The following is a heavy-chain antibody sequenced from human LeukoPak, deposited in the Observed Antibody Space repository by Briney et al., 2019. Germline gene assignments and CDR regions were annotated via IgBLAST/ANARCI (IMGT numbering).Heavy chain of an antibody. V-gene: IGHV3-66*02. D-gene: IGHD4-17*01. Sequence: GGSLRLSCAASGFTVNNKYMTWVRQAPGKGLEWVSLIYNDGRTYYADSVKGRCTISRDNSKNTLYLQMNSLSAEDTAVYYCAKLYGDFDYWGQGTLVTVSS. CDR2: IYNDGRT. J-gene: IGHJ4*02. CDR1: GFTVNNKY. CDR3: AKLYGDFDY.